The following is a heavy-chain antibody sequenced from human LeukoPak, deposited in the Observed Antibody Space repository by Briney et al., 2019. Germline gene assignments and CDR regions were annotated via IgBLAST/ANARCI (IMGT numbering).Heavy chain of an antibody. D-gene: IGHD1-1*01. J-gene: IGHJ3*02. V-gene: IGHV4-59*01. CDR2: IYYSGTT. CDR1: GPSISSYY. Sequence: SETLSLTCTVSGPSISSYYGSWVRHPPGKGLEWLGYIYYSGTTNYTPSLKSRVTISVDTSKNQFSLKLSTVTAADTAVYYCARGIYWKDGPDAFDIWGQGRMVTVSS. CDR3: ARGIYWKDGPDAFDI.